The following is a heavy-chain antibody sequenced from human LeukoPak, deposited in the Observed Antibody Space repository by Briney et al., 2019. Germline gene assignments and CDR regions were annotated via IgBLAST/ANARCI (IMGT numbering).Heavy chain of an antibody. D-gene: IGHD2-8*01. CDR2: ISGSGGST. Sequence: PGGSLRLSCAASGFTFSSYVMSWVRQAPGKGLEWVSGISGSGGSTYYADSVKGRFTISRDYSSNMLYLQMNSLRAEDTAVYYCASKRLNHYFDYWGQGALVTVSS. CDR1: GFTFSSYV. J-gene: IGHJ4*02. V-gene: IGHV3-23*01. CDR3: ASKRLNHYFDY.